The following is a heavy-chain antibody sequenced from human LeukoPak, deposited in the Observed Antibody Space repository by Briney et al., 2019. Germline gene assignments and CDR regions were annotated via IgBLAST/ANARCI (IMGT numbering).Heavy chain of an antibody. V-gene: IGHV3-23*01. D-gene: IGHD4-11*01. CDR1: GFTFSSYA. CDR3: AKCPDYSNVQLFDY. J-gene: IGHJ4*02. Sequence: GGSLRLSCAASGFTFSSYAMSWVRQAPGKGLEWVSAISGSGGSTYYADSVKGRFTISGDNSKNTLYLQMNSLRAEDTAVYYCAKCPDYSNVQLFDYWGQGTLVTVSS. CDR2: ISGSGGST.